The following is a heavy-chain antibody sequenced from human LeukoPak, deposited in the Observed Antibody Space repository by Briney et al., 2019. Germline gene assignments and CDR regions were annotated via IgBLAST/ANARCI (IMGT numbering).Heavy chain of an antibody. CDR2: LSGSGGNT. CDR1: GFTFSSYA. D-gene: IGHD3-22*01. J-gene: IGHJ4*02. V-gene: IGHV3-23*01. Sequence: GGSLRLSCAASGFTFSSYAMSWVRQAPGKGLEWVLTLSGSGGNTYYADSVKGRVTISTDNSKNTLYLQMNSLRAEDTAVYHCAKGSYYYDSADYFDYWGQGTLVTVSS. CDR3: AKGSYYYDSADYFDY.